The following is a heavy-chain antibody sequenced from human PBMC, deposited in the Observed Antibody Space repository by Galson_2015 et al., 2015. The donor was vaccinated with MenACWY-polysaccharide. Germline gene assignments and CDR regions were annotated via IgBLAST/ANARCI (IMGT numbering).Heavy chain of an antibody. CDR1: GFTFSNFW. CDR2: INQDGSEK. V-gene: IGHV3-7*01. D-gene: IGHD2-2*01. CDR3: ARTYCSRTSCYGMDV. J-gene: IGHJ6*02. Sequence: SLRLSCAASGFTFSNFWMSWVRQAPGKGLEWVASINQDGSEKYYVDSVRVQFTVSRDNAKNSLYLQMNSLSAEDTAAYYCARTYCSRTSCYGMDVWGQGTTVTVSS.